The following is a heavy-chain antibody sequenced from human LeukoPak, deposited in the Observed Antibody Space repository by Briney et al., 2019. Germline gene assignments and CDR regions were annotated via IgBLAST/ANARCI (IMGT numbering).Heavy chain of an antibody. D-gene: IGHD2-2*01. CDR2: ISACNGNT. CDR3: ARVKVDVVVPAAMPDDWFDP. J-gene: IGHJ5*02. Sequence: ASVKVSCKASGYTFTSYGISWVRQAPGQGLEWMGWISACNGNTNYAQKLQGRVTMTTDTSTSTAYMELRSLRSDDTAVYYCARVKVDVVVPAAMPDDWFDPWGQGTLVTVSS. V-gene: IGHV1-18*04. CDR1: GYTFTSYG.